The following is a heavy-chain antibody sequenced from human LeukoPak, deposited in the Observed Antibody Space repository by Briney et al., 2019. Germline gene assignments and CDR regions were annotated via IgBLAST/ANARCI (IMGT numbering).Heavy chain of an antibody. V-gene: IGHV1-69*04. CDR3: ARDRDSSGYSDAFDI. CDR1: GGTFSSYA. J-gene: IGHJ3*02. CDR2: IIPILGLA. Sequence: GASVKVSCKTSGGTFSSYAISWVRQAPGQGLEWMGRIIPILGLANYAQKFQGRVTITADKSTSTAYMELSSLRSEDTAVYYCARDRDSSGYSDAFDIWGQGTMVTVSS. D-gene: IGHD3-22*01.